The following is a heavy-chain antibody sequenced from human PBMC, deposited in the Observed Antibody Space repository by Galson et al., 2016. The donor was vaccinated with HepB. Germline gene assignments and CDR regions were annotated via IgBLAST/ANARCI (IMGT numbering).Heavy chain of an antibody. Sequence: SLRLSCAASGFTFRSYDMHWVRQGTGKGLEWVSVIGASGDPHYAGSVKGRFTISRENGKNSLYLQMNSLRAGDTAVYYCARDKGGFLDVWGKGTTVTVSS. D-gene: IGHD3-16*01. CDR2: IGASGDP. CDR3: ARDKGGFLDV. J-gene: IGHJ6*04. V-gene: IGHV3-13*05. CDR1: GFTFRSYD.